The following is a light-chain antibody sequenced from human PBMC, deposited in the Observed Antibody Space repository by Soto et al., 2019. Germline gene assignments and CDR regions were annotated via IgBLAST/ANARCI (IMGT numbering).Light chain of an antibody. V-gene: IGLV2-14*01. CDR3: SSYTSSSTLV. J-gene: IGLJ1*01. Sequence: QSALTRPASVSESPGQAITISCTGTSRDVGGYKYVSWYQHHPGKAPKLMIYEVSYRPSGVSHRFSGSKSGNMASLTISGLQAEDEADYYCSSYTSSSTLVFGSGTKVTVL. CDR2: EVS. CDR1: SRDVGGYKY.